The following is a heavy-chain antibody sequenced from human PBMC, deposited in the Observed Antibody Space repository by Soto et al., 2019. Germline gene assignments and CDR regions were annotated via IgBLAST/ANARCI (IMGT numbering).Heavy chain of an antibody. CDR3: ARQQNMAAVIGY. CDR1: GGSISSAIFY. D-gene: IGHD6-19*01. V-gene: IGHV4-39*01. J-gene: IGHJ4*02. CDR2: IYYSGNT. Sequence: TLSLTCTVSGGSISSAIFYWGWIRQPPGKGLEWIGSIYYSGNTYYNPSLKSRVTISVDTSKNQFSLKLNSVTATDTAVYYCARQQNMAAVIGYWGQGTLVTVSS.